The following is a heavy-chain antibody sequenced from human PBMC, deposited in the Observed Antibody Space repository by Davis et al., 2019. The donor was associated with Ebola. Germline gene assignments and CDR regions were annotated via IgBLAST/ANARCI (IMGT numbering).Heavy chain of an antibody. J-gene: IGHJ4*02. Sequence: ASVKVSCKTSGYSFINYVIHWVRQAPGQRLEWMGWINVGNGNTKFPQKVQGRVTITRDTSASTVYLSLSRLKSEDTAVYYCARDAEDSSSSFLAYWGQGTLVTVSS. CDR3: ARDAEDSSSSFLAY. CDR1: GYSFINYV. CDR2: INVGNGNT. D-gene: IGHD6-6*01. V-gene: IGHV1-3*01.